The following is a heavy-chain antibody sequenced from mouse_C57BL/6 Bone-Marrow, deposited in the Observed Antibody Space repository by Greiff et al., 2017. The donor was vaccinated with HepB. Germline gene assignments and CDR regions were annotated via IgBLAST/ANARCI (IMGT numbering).Heavy chain of an antibody. CDR3: ARGVVATPFAY. CDR1: GYSITSGYD. V-gene: IGHV3-1*01. J-gene: IGHJ3*01. Sequence: EVQLQQSGPGMVKPSQSLSLTCTVTGYSITSGYDWHWIRHFPGNKLEWMGYISYSGSTNYNPSLKSRISITHDTSKNHFFLKLNSVTTEDTATYYCARGVVATPFAYWGQGTLVTVSA. D-gene: IGHD1-1*02. CDR2: ISYSGST.